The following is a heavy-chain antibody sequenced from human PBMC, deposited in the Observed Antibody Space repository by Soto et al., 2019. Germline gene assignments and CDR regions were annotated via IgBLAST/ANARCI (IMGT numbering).Heavy chain of an antibody. CDR3: AHKGYGDYPLDY. CDR1: GFSLSTSGVG. CDR2: IYWDDNK. J-gene: IGHJ4*02. V-gene: IGHV2-5*02. Sequence: QITLKESGPTLVKPTQTLTLTCTFSGFSLSTSGVGVGWIRQPPGKALEWLAVIYWDDNKHYSPSLKSRLTITKDTSKNHVVLTMTNMDPVDTATYYCAHKGYGDYPLDYWGQGTLVTVSS. D-gene: IGHD4-17*01.